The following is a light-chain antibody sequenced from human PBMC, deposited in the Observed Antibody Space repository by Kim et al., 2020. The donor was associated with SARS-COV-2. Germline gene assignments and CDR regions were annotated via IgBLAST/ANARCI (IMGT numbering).Light chain of an antibody. V-gene: IGKV1-5*03. Sequence: SVGDRVTITCRASQSISSWLAWYQQKPGKAPKLLIYKASSLESGVPSRFSGSGSGTEFTLTISSLQPDDFATYYCQQYNSYSYTFGQGTKLEIK. CDR1: QSISSW. CDR3: QQYNSYSYT. J-gene: IGKJ2*01. CDR2: KAS.